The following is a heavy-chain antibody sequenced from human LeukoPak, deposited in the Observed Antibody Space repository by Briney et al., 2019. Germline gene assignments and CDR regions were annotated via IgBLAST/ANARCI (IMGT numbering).Heavy chain of an antibody. CDR2: IKSDGSRT. D-gene: IGHD2-15*01. Sequence: GGSLRLSCVASGFTFSNYWMHWVRQAPGKGLVWVSRIKSDGSRTDYADSVKGRFTISRDNAKNTLYLQMNSLRAEDTAVYYCARELPFDYWGQGTLVTVSS. J-gene: IGHJ4*02. V-gene: IGHV3-74*01. CDR3: ARELPFDY. CDR1: GFTFSNYW.